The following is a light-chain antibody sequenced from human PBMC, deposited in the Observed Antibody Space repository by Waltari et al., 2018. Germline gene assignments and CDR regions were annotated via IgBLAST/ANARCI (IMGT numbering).Light chain of an antibody. V-gene: IGLV1-47*01. CDR2: KNN. CDR1: SPTIGCTF. Sequence: SVLTQPPSASGTPGQTVTSPCSAISPTIGCTFVSWYPQLPGMPPPLLICKNNQRPSGVTDRFSGSKSGTSASLAISGLRSDDEAEYYCAAWDDNLTGPLFGGGTKVTVL. CDR3: AAWDDNLTGPL. J-gene: IGLJ3*02.